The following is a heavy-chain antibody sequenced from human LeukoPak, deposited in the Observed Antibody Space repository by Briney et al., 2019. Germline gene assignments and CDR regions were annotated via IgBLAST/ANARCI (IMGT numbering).Heavy chain of an antibody. D-gene: IGHD2-2*01. CDR3: AREYCGSTSCHAYYFDY. V-gene: IGHV3-7*03. CDR2: IKQDGSEK. CDR1: GFTFSSYW. Sequence: GGSLRLSCAASGFTFSSYWISWVRQAPGKGLEWVANIKQDGSEKYYVDSVKGRFTISRDNAKNSLYLQMNSLRAEDTAVYYCAREYCGSTSCHAYYFDYWGQGTLVTVSS. J-gene: IGHJ4*02.